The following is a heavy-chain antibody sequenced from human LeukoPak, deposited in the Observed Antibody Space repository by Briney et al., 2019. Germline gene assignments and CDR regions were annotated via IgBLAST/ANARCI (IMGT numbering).Heavy chain of an antibody. CDR2: ISSSSTNI. D-gene: IGHD6-19*01. J-gene: IGHJ5*02. CDR3: ARVYSSGWYFDP. CDR1: GFTISSYR. Sequence: GGSLRLSCAASGFTISSYRMNWVRQAPGKGLEWVSSISSSSTNIYYADSVKGRFTISRDNAKNSLYLQMNSLRAEDTAVYYCARVYSSGWYFDPWGQGTLVTVSS. V-gene: IGHV3-21*01.